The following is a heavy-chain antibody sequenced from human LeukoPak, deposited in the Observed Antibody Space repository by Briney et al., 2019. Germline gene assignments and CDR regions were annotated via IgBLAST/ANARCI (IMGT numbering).Heavy chain of an antibody. CDR1: GFTFSSYA. V-gene: IGHV3-23*01. CDR3: ANGYCSGGSCCNDAFDI. D-gene: IGHD2-15*01. CDR2: ISGSGGST. J-gene: IGHJ3*02. Sequence: GGSLRLSCAASGFTFSSYAMSWVRQAPGKGLEWVSAISGSGGSTYYADSVKGRFTISRDNSKNTLYLQMNSLRAEDTAVYYCANGYCSGGSCCNDAFDIWGQGTMVTVSS.